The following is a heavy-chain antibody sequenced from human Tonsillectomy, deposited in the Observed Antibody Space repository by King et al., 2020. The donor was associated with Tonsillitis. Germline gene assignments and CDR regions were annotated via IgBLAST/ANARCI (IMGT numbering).Heavy chain of an antibody. V-gene: IGHV3-21*01. CDR1: GFIFSSYT. Sequence: VQLVESGGGLVKPGGSLRLSCAASGFIFSSYTMNWVRQAPGKGLEWVSSISSSRSYIYYANSVKGRFTISRDNAKNSLYLQMNSLRAEDTAVYYCARAGDSSGYYFSIWGQGTMVTVSS. J-gene: IGHJ3*02. D-gene: IGHD3-22*01. CDR3: ARAGDSSGYYFSI. CDR2: ISSSRSYI.